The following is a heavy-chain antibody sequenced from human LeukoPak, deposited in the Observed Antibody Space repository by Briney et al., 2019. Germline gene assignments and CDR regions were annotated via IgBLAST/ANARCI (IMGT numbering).Heavy chain of an antibody. Sequence: SETLSLTCSVSGDSISLSFYYWGWIRQPPGKALEWIGSVYYSGTTSYNPSLKSRVTISVDMSKNHFSLRLRSVTAADTAMYYCARDSGSYHPNAFDIWGQGTMVTVSS. D-gene: IGHD1-26*01. CDR2: VYYSGTT. CDR3: ARDSGSYHPNAFDI. V-gene: IGHV4-39*07. CDR1: GDSISLSFYY. J-gene: IGHJ3*02.